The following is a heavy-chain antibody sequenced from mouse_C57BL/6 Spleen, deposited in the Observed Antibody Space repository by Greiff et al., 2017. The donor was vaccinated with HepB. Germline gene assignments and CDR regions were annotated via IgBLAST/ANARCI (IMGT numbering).Heavy chain of an antibody. J-gene: IGHJ2*01. D-gene: IGHD1-1*01. Sequence: VQLQQSGAELVKPGASVKISCTASGYAFSSYWMNWVKQRPGKGLEWIGQIYPGDGDTNYNGKFTGKATLTADKSSSTAYMQLSSLTSEDSAVYFCARRDYGSSPYFDDWGQGTTLTVAS. CDR2: IYPGDGDT. V-gene: IGHV1-80*01. CDR1: GYAFSSYW. CDR3: ARRDYGSSPYFDD.